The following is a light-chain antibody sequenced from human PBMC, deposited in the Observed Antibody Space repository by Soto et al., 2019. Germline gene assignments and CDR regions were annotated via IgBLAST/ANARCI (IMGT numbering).Light chain of an antibody. CDR3: GSWDSSLSAYV. V-gene: IGLV1-51*01. CDR2: DDN. J-gene: IGLJ1*01. CDR1: SSNIGGNS. Sequence: QSVMTQPPSVSAAPGQKVTISCSGSSSNIGGNSVSWYQQLPGTAPKLLIYDDNKRPSGIPDLFSGSKSGTSATLGITGFQAGDEADYYWGSWDSSLSAYVFGTGTKLTVL.